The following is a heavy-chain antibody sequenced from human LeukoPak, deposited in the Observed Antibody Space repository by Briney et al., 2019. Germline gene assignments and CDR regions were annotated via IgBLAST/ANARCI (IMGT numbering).Heavy chain of an antibody. J-gene: IGHJ4*02. Sequence: GGSLRLSCAASGFTFSDYYMSWIRQAPGKGREWVSYISSSGSTIFYAGSLKGRFTISRDNAKNSLYLQMNSLRAEDTAVYYCASHPKLLWFGVAWTWGQGTLLTVSS. D-gene: IGHD3-10*01. CDR3: ASHPKLLWFGVAWT. V-gene: IGHV3-11*01. CDR1: GFTFSDYY. CDR2: ISSSGSTI.